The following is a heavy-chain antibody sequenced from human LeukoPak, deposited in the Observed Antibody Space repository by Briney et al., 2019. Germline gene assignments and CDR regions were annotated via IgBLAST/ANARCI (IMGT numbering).Heavy chain of an antibody. Sequence: GASVKVSCKASGYTYTGYYMHWVRQAPGQGREWMGWINPNRGGTNYAQKLQGRDTMTRDTSNSTAYMELSTLRSYDTPVYYCASGGGGGSYFDYWGQGTLVTVSS. CDR2: INPNRGGT. V-gene: IGHV1-2*02. CDR3: ASGGGGGSYFDY. D-gene: IGHD3-16*01. CDR1: GYTYTGYY. J-gene: IGHJ4*02.